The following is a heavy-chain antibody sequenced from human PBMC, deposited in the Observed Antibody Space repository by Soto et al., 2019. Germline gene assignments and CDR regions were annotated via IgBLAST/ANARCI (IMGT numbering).Heavy chain of an antibody. D-gene: IGHD3-10*01. Sequence: QVPLEQSGAEVKMPGSSVTVSCKAYGATFTKYAFNWVRQARGQGLEWMGGIIPLFGSTNYAERFQGRLTVTTNESTSTVFMELSSLTSDDTAIYSCARDETVIRGVIKRGGGLDLWGQGTTVSVSS. CDR2: IIPLFGST. CDR3: ARDETVIRGVIKRGGGLDL. V-gene: IGHV1-69*19. J-gene: IGHJ6*02. CDR1: GATFTKYA.